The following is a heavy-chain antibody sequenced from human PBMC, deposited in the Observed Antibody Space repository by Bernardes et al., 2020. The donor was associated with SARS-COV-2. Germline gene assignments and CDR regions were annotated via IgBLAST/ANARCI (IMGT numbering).Heavy chain of an antibody. CDR3: ARDVTGRWELTYYYYGMDV. Sequence: ASVQVSCKASGYTFTSYGISWVRQAPGQGLEWMGWISAYNGTTNYAQKLQGRVTMTTDTSTSTAYMELRSLRSDDTAVYYCARDVTGRWELTYYYYGMDVWGQGTTVTGSS. J-gene: IGHJ6*02. V-gene: IGHV1-18*01. D-gene: IGHD1-26*01. CDR1: GYTFTSYG. CDR2: ISAYNGTT.